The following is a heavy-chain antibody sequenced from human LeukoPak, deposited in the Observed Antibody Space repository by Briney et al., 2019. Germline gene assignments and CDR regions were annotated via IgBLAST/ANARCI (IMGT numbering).Heavy chain of an antibody. J-gene: IGHJ4*02. CDR1: GYSFTSYW. V-gene: IGHV5-10-1*04. CDR2: IDPSDSYT. Sequence: GESLKISCKGSGYSFTSYWINWVRQMPGKGLEWMGKIDPSDSYTNYSPSFQGQVTISADKSISTAYLQWSSLKASDTAMYYCASINDYGDPSGGYWGQGTLVTVSS. CDR3: ASINDYGDPSGGY. D-gene: IGHD4-17*01.